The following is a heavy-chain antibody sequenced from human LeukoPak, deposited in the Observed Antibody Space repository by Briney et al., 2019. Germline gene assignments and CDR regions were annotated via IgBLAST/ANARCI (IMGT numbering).Heavy chain of an antibody. J-gene: IGHJ4*02. Sequence: GGSLRLSCTASGFTFGDYAMSWFRQAPGKGLEWVGFIRSKAYGGTTEYAASVKGRFTIPRDDSKSIAYLQMNSLKTEDTAVYYCTSCSSTSCRGVIDYWGQGTLVTVSS. V-gene: IGHV3-49*03. D-gene: IGHD2-2*01. CDR3: TSCSSTSCRGVIDY. CDR1: GFTFGDYA. CDR2: IRSKAYGGTT.